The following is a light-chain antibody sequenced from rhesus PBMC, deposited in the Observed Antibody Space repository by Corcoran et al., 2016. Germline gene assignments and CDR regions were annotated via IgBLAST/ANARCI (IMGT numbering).Light chain of an antibody. CDR1: SSDIGNYND. J-gene: IGLJ1*01. Sequence: QAAPTQPPSVSGSPGQSVTISCTGTSSDIGNYNDVSWYQQHPGKAPKLMIYGVSNRSSGVSDRFSGSKSGNTASLTISGLQAEDEADFYCCSYTTSSPYIFGAGTRLTVL. V-gene: IGLV2S7*01. CDR2: GVS. CDR3: CSYTTSSPYI.